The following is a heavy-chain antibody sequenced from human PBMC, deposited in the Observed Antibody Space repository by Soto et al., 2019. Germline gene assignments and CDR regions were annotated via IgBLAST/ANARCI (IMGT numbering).Heavy chain of an antibody. CDR1: GYNFNDYW. CDR3: ARLQGRRAAVGIFDF. Sequence: EVQLVQSGAEVKKPGESLKISCRGSGYNFNDYWIAWVRQVPGKGLEWVGIIYPGDSDTRYNPSFQGRVIISADKSSPTASLQLSSLKASDTAIYYCARLQGRRAAVGIFDFWAQGDLVTVSS. J-gene: IGHJ4*02. V-gene: IGHV5-51*01. CDR2: IYPGDSDT. D-gene: IGHD6-13*01.